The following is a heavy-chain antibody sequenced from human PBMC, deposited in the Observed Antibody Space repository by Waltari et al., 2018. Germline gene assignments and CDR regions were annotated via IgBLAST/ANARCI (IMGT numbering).Heavy chain of an antibody. Sequence: EVQLVESGGAFVQPGRSLRLSCTAPGFTFGDYAMSWVRQAPGRGLEVVGFSRSKTYGEKTEYAASVKGRFSISRDESKSIAYLQMISLKTEDTAVYYCSRGLSSYYYYYGMDVWGQGTTVTVSS. CDR3: SRGLSSYYYYYGMDV. CDR1: GFTFGDYA. CDR2: SRSKTYGEKT. D-gene: IGHD3-10*01. J-gene: IGHJ6*02. V-gene: IGHV3-49*04.